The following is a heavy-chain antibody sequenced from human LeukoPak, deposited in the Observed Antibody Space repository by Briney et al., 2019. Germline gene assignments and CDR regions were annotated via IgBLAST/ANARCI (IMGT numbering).Heavy chain of an antibody. V-gene: IGHV4-59*08. CDR2: IYYTGGT. CDR1: GGSIGSDY. CDR3: AKFGNSRWVIDS. Sequence: SETLSLTCTVSGGSIGSDYWTWIRQPPGKGLEYIGYIYYTGGTNYNPSLRSRVAISVDTSKNQFSLKLSSVTAADTAVYFCAKFGNSRWVIDSWGQGTLVTVSS. D-gene: IGHD6-19*01. J-gene: IGHJ4*02.